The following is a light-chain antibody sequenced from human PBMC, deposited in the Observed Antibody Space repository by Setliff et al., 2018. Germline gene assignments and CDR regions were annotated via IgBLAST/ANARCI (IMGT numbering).Light chain of an antibody. Sequence: QSGLTQPASVSGSPGQSITISCAGTSSDVGAYSHVSWYQQYPGKAPKLMISEVSNRPSGVSYRFSGSKSGNTASLTISGLQAEDEADYYCMSYTTIRTYVFGTGTKGTVL. CDR1: SSDVGAYSH. V-gene: IGLV2-14*01. J-gene: IGLJ1*01. CDR3: MSYTTIRTYV. CDR2: EVS.